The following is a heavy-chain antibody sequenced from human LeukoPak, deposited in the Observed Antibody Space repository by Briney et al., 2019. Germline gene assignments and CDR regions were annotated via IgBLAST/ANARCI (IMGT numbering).Heavy chain of an antibody. J-gene: IGHJ4*02. CDR1: GYTFTSYG. CDR2: ISAYNGNT. V-gene: IGHV1-18*01. D-gene: IGHD5-24*01. CDR3: ARDLRGDGYNSPYFDY. Sequence: ASVKVSCKASGYTFTSYGISWVRQAPGQGLEWMGWISAYNGNTNYAQKLQGRVTMTTDTSTSTAYMELRSLRSDDTAVYYCARDLRGDGYNSPYFDYWGQGTLVTVSS.